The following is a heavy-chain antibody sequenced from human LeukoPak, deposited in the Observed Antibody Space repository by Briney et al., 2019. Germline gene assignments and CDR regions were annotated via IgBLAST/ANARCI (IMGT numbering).Heavy chain of an antibody. CDR2: INTDGSST. CDR1: GFTFSSYW. Sequence: GGSLRLSCAASGFTFSSYWMHWVRQAPGKGLVWVSRINTDGSSTSYADSVKGRFTISRDNAKNTLYLQMNSLRVEDTAVYYCARDPPAYCGGDCYRVWGQGTLVTVSS. J-gene: IGHJ4*02. V-gene: IGHV3-74*01. D-gene: IGHD2-21*01. CDR3: ARDPPAYCGGDCYRV.